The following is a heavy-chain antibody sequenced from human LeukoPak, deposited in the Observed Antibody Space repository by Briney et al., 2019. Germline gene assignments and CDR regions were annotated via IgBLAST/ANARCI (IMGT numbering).Heavy chain of an antibody. V-gene: IGHV3-30*18. CDR1: GFTFSGYG. Sequence: QPGGSLRLSCAASGFTFSGYGMHWVRQAPGKGLEWVALISYDGSDKYYADSVKGRFTISRDNSKNTLYLQRNSLRAEDTAVYYCAKPLLGATIGNYFDSWGQGTLVTVSS. CDR3: AKPLLGATIGNYFDS. CDR2: ISYDGSDK. D-gene: IGHD1-26*01. J-gene: IGHJ4*02.